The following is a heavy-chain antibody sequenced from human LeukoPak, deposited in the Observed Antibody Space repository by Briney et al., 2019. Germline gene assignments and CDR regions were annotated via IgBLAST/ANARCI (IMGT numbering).Heavy chain of an antibody. J-gene: IGHJ4*02. CDR1: GGSISSYY. CDR2: MYYSGRA. D-gene: IGHD3-3*01. V-gene: IGHV4-59*01. Sequence: SETLSLTCTVSGGSISSYYWSWIRQPPGRGLEWIGYMYYSGRANYNPSLKSRVTISINTSKNQFSLRLSSVTAADTAVYYCARGSDYGDYWGQGTLVTVSS. CDR3: ARGSDYGDY.